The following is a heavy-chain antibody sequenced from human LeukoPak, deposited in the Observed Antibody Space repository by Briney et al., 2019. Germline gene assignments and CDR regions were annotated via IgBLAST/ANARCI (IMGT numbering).Heavy chain of an antibody. CDR2: IYYSGST. CDR3: ARNYYDSTGYLPGPFDY. D-gene: IGHD3-22*01. V-gene: IGHV4-61*01. J-gene: IGHJ4*02. Sequence: SETLSLTCTVSGASVSSVFYYWSCVRQPPGRGLEWIGYIYYSGSTNYNPSLKSRVTILVDTSKNQFSLRLSSVTAADTAVYYCARNYYDSTGYLPGPFDYWGQGTLVTVSS. CDR1: GASVSSVFYY.